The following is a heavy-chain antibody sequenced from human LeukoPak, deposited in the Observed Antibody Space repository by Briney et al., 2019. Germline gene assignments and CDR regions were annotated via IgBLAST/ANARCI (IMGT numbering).Heavy chain of an antibody. CDR1: GFTFSSYW. D-gene: IGHD3-3*01. J-gene: IGHJ4*02. CDR3: ARERFLEWFDGPDY. V-gene: IGHV3-74*01. CDR2: INSDGSST. Sequence: GGSLRLSCAASGFTFSSYWMHWVRQAPGKGLVWVSRINSDGSSTSYADSVKGRFTISRDNAKNTLYLQMNSLRAEDTAMYYCARERFLEWFDGPDYWGQGTLVTVSS.